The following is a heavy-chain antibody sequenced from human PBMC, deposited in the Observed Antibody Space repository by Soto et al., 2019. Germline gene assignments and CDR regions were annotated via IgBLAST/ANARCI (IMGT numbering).Heavy chain of an antibody. D-gene: IGHD3-10*01. Sequence: QVQLVESGGGLVKPGGSLRLSCAASGFSLSDYYISWIRQAPGKGLEWVSYISSSATTIYYADSVKGRFTISRDTTKKSVFLEMNSLRAEDTAVYYCARDAQRGNCSSSTCYKDYNGMDVWGQGTTVSVS. J-gene: IGHJ6*02. CDR2: ISSSATTI. V-gene: IGHV3-11*01. CDR1: GFSLSDYY. CDR3: ARDAQRGNCSSSTCYKDYNGMDV.